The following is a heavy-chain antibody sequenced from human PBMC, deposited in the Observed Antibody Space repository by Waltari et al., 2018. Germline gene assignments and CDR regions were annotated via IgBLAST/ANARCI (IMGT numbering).Heavy chain of an antibody. V-gene: IGHV1-3*01. J-gene: IGHJ6*02. CDR3: ARDYYGSGSYRAYYYYYGMDV. CDR2: INAGNGNA. CDR1: GYTFTSYA. D-gene: IGHD3-10*01. Sequence: QVQLVQSGAEVKKPGASVKVSCKASGYTFTSYAMHWVRQAPGQRLEWMGWINAGNGNAKYSQKFQVRVTITRDTAASTAYMELSSLRSEDTAVYYCARDYYGSGSYRAYYYYYGMDVWGQGTTVTVSS.